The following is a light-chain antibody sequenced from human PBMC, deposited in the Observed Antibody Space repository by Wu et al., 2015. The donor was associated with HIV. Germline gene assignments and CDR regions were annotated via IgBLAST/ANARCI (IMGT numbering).Light chain of an antibody. Sequence: AIQMTQSPSSLSASVGDTVTITCRASQGIRDYLGWYQQKPGKAPRLLIYAASTLQSDVPSRFSGSGFGTDFALTITNLQPEDFATYYCLQDYNYPRTFGLGTTVEFK. CDR3: LQDYNYPRT. CDR1: QGIRDY. CDR2: AAS. J-gene: IGKJ1*01. V-gene: IGKV1-6*01.